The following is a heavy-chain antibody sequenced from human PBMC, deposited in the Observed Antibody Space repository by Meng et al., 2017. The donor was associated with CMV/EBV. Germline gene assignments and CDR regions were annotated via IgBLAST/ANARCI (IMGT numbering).Heavy chain of an antibody. CDR1: GFTFSSYS. CDR3: ARGSSSSYYYYGMDV. J-gene: IGHJ6*02. CDR2: ISSSSSSYI. V-gene: IGHV3-21*01. D-gene: IGHD6-6*01. Sequence: GESLKISCAASGFTFSSYSMNWVRQAPGKGLEWVSSISSSSSSYIYYADSVKGRFTISRDNAKNSLYLQMNSLRAEDTAVYYCARGSSSSYYYYGMDVWGQGTTVTVSS.